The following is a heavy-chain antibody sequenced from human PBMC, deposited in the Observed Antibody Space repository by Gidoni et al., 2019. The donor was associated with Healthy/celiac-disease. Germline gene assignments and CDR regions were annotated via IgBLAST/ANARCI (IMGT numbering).Heavy chain of an antibody. V-gene: IGHV1-2*04. CDR2: INPNMGGT. J-gene: IGHJ5*02. CDR3: ARSDCSSTSCQRAGFDWFDP. D-gene: IGHD2-2*01. Sequence: QVQLVQSGAEVKKPGASVKVSCTASGYTFTGYYMHWVRQAPGQGLEWMGWINPNMGGTNYAQKFQGWVTMTRDTSISTAYMELSRLRSDDTAVYYCARSDCSSTSCQRAGFDWFDPWGQGTLVTVSS. CDR1: GYTFTGYY.